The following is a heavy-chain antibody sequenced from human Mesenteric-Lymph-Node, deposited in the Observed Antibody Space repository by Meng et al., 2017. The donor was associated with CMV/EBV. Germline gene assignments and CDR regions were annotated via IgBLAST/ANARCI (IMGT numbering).Heavy chain of an antibody. J-gene: IGHJ5*02. CDR3: ARDFSKYSSSSRNWFDP. CDR1: YTFTSYG. CDR2: ISAYNGST. Sequence: YTFTSYGISWVRQAPGQGLEWMGWISAYNGSTNYAQKLQGRVTMTTDTSTSTAYMELRSLRSDDTAVYYCARDFSKYSSSSRNWFDPWGQGTLVTVSS. V-gene: IGHV1-18*01. D-gene: IGHD6-6*01.